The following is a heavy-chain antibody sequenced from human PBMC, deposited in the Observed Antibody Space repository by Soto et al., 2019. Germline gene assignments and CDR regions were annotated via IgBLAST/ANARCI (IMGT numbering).Heavy chain of an antibody. CDR3: ARERSQEWLALYGMDV. V-gene: IGHV3-48*02. CDR1: GFTFSSYS. D-gene: IGHD6-19*01. Sequence: TGGSLRLSCAASGFTFSSYSMNWVRQAPGKGLEWVSYISSSSSTIYYADSVKGRFTISRDNAKNSLYLQMNSLRDEDTAVYYCARERSQEWLALYGMDVWGQGTTVTVSS. CDR2: ISSSSSTI. J-gene: IGHJ6*02.